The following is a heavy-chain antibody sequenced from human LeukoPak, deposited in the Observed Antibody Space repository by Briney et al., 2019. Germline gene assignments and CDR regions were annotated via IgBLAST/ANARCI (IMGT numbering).Heavy chain of an antibody. CDR3: AREDCSGGSCYFDY. D-gene: IGHD2-15*01. V-gene: IGHV3-30*04. CDR2: ISYDGSNK. J-gene: IGHJ4*02. Sequence: GRSLRLSCAASGFTFSSYAMHWVRQAPGKGLEWVAVISYDGSNKYYADSVKGRFTISRDNAKNSLYLQMNSLRAEDTAVYYCAREDCSGGSCYFDYWGQGTLVTVSS. CDR1: GFTFSSYA.